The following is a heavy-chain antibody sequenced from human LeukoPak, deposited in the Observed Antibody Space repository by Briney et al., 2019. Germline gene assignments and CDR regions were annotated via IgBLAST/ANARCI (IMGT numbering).Heavy chain of an antibody. CDR2: ISYDGSNK. D-gene: IGHD2-2*01. CDR3: AKRGYCSSTSCRDYYYYGMDV. J-gene: IGHJ6*02. V-gene: IGHV3-30*18. Sequence: GRSLRLSCAASGFTFSSYGMHWVRQAPGNGLEWVAVISYDGSNKYYADSVKGRFTISRDNSKNTLYLQMNSLRAEDTAVYYCAKRGYCSSTSCRDYYYYGMDVWGQGTTVTVSS. CDR1: GFTFSSYG.